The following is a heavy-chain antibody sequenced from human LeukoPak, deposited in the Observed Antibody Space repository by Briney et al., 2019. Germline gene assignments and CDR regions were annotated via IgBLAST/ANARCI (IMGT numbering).Heavy chain of an antibody. J-gene: IGHJ4*02. CDR2: INHSGST. V-gene: IGHV4-34*01. CDR1: GGSFSGYY. CDR3: ARLGSSGWYDLHYFDY. D-gene: IGHD6-19*01. Sequence: SETLSLTCAVYGGSFSGYYWSWIRQPPGKGLEWIGEINHSGSTNYNPSLKSRVTISVDTSKNQFSLKLSSVTAADTAVYYCARLGSSGWYDLHYFDYWGQGTLVTVSS.